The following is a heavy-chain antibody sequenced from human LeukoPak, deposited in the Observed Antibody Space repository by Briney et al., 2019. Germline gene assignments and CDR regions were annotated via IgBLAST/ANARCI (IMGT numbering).Heavy chain of an antibody. CDR1: GGSISDYY. J-gene: IGHJ4*02. D-gene: IGHD3-22*01. Sequence: PSETLSLTCTVSGGSISDYYWSWVRQPPGKGLEWVPYIYTGGRTNYNPSLKTRATISVDTSKNQFSLKLTSATAADTAVYFCASQNSDYYQGRFDSWGQGTLVTVSS. CDR2: IYTGGRT. V-gene: IGHV4-4*08. CDR3: ASQNSDYYQGRFDS.